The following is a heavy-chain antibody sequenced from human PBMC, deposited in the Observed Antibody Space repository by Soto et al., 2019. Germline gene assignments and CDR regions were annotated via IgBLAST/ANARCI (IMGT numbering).Heavy chain of an antibody. CDR2: IIPIFGTA. Sequence: QVQLVQSGAEVKKPGSSVKVSCKASGGTFSSYAISWVRQAPGQGLEWMGGIIPIFGTADYAQKFQGRVMITADESMSTAYMDLSSMRSEDTAVYYCARHLGGNHYYYGMDVWGQGTTVTVSS. J-gene: IGHJ6*02. D-gene: IGHD3-16*01. V-gene: IGHV1-69*12. CDR1: GGTFSSYA. CDR3: ARHLGGNHYYYGMDV.